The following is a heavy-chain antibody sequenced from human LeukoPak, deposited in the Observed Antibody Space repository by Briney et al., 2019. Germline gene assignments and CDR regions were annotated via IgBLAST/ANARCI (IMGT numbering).Heavy chain of an antibody. CDR1: GYNFTPYW. J-gene: IGHJ4*02. V-gene: IGHV5-51*01. CDR2: IYPGDSDT. CDR3: ASLSHDYGDYGLYY. Sequence: GESLKISCKGSGYNFTPYWIVWVRQMPGKGLEWMGIIYPGDSDTRYSPSFQGQVTISADKSISTAYLQWSSLKASDTAMYYCASLSHDYGDYGLYYWGQGTLVTVSS. D-gene: IGHD4-17*01.